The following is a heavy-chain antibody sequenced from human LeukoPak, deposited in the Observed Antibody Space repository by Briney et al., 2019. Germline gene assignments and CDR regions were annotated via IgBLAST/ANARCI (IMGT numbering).Heavy chain of an antibody. D-gene: IGHD4/OR15-4a*01. Sequence: SETLSLTCTVSGGSISSSSYYWGWIRQPPGKGLEWIGSIYYSGSTYYNPSLKSRVTISVDTSKNQFSLKLSSVTAADTAVYFCARGHDANTLLLDVWDKGTTVTVSS. CDR2: IYYSGST. J-gene: IGHJ6*04. CDR3: ARGHDANTLLLDV. V-gene: IGHV4-39*07. CDR1: GGSISSSSYY.